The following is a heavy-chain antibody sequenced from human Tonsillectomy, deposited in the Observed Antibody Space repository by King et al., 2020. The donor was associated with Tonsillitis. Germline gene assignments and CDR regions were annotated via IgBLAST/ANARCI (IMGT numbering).Heavy chain of an antibody. CDR2: INHSGST. CDR1: GGSFSDYY. CDR3: ARGNCDLWSGYPDYFDY. J-gene: IGHJ4*02. D-gene: IGHD3-3*01. Sequence: VQLQQWGAGLLKPSESLSLTCAVYGGSFSDYYWSCIRQPPGKGLEWIGEINHSGSTNYNPSLKSRVTISVDTSKNQFSLKLSSVTAADTAVYFCARGNCDLWSGYPDYFDYWGRGTLVTVSS. V-gene: IGHV4-34*01.